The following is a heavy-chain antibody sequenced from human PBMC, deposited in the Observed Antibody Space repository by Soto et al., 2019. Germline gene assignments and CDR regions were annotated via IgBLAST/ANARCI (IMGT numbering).Heavy chain of an antibody. CDR2: ISTYNGDT. J-gene: IGHJ6*02. Sequence: ASVKVSCKASGYTFTRSGISWVRQAPGQGLEWMGWISTYNGDTSYAQTSQGRVTMTTDTSTSTVHMEVRSLRSDDTAVYYCAREGVAPYYYYGMDVWGQGTPVTVSS. CDR1: GYTFTRSG. V-gene: IGHV1-18*01. CDR3: AREGVAPYYYYGMDV. D-gene: IGHD5-12*01.